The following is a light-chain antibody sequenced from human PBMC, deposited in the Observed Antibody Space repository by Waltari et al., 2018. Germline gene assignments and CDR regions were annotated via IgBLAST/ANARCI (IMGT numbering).Light chain of an antibody. CDR3: QQYYAVPPT. CDR1: QSVSYSSNNKNY. CDR2: WAS. V-gene: IGKV4-1*01. Sequence: DIVMTQSPDSLAGSLGERASITCKSEQSVSYSSNNKNYLAWYRQKPGPPPQLLISWASTREFGVPDRFSGSGSGTDFTLTISSLQAEDAAVYYCQQYYAVPPTFGPGTKVEIK. J-gene: IGKJ1*01.